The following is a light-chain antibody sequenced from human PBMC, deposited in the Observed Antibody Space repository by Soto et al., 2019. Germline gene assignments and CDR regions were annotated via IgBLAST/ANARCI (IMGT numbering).Light chain of an antibody. CDR3: QQSNSIPPWT. V-gene: IGKV1-39*01. CDR1: QTISRY. Sequence: DIQMTQSPSSLSASVGDRVTITCRASQTISRYLNWYQHKPGQGPKLLIYATSTLQSGVSSRFSGSGSGTDFTLTISSLQPEDVATYYCQQSNSIPPWTFGQGTKVEIK. J-gene: IGKJ1*01. CDR2: ATS.